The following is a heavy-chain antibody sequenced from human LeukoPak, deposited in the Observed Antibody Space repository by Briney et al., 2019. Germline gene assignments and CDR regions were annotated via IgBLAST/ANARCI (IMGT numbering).Heavy chain of an antibody. CDR2: ISYDGSNK. D-gene: IGHD3-10*01. V-gene: IGHV3-30*18. J-gene: IGHJ4*02. CDR1: GFTFRSYG. Sequence: GGSLRLSCAASGFTFRSYGVHWVRQAPGKGLEWVAVISYDGSNKYYADSVKGRFTISRDNSKNTLYLQMNSLRAEDTAVYYCAKESDGSGSYSFDYWGQGTLVTVSS. CDR3: AKESDGSGSYSFDY.